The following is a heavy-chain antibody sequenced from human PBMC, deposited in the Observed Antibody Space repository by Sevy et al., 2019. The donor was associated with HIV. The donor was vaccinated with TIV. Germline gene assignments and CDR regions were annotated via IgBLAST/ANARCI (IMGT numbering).Heavy chain of an antibody. CDR1: GGSVSSSSHY. CDR3: ARTPPFDACDL. Sequence: SETLSLTCTVSGGSVSSSSHYWGWIRQPPGKGLEWIGSIYYGGSTHFNPSLRSRVTIFVDTSKNQVSLMLSSVTAADTVVYFCARTPPFDACDLWGQGRVVTVSS. J-gene: IGHJ3*01. CDR2: IYYGGST. V-gene: IGHV4-39*01.